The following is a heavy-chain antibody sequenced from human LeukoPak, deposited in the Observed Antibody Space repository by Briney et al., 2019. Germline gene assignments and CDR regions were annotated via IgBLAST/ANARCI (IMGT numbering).Heavy chain of an antibody. D-gene: IGHD3-22*01. Sequence: GGSLRLSCVVSGFTLSDFAMSWVRRAPGKGLEWVSAITGSDETKYYADSVKGRFTMSRDNSKNTLYLRMNSLRDEDTAEYFCAKESLVVIESYFDNWGQGTLVTVSS. J-gene: IGHJ4*02. CDR1: GFTLSDFA. CDR3: AKESLVVIESYFDN. CDR2: ITGSDETK. V-gene: IGHV3-23*01.